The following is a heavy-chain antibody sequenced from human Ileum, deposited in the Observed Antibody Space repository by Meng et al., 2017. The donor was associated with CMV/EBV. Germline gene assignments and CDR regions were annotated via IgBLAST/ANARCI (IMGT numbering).Heavy chain of an antibody. CDR3: AGGSSSSYFDY. V-gene: IGHV1-69*05. Sequence: GKAAGGTLSRYATSWVRQAPGQGLEWMGGIIPIFGTANYAQKFQGRVTITTDESTSTAYTELSSLRSEDTAVYYCAGGSSSSYFDYWGQGTLVTVSS. J-gene: IGHJ4*02. CDR1: GGTLSRYA. CDR2: IIPIFGTA. D-gene: IGHD6-6*01.